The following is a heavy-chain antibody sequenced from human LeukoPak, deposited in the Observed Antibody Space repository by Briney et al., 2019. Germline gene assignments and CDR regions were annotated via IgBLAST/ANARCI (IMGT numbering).Heavy chain of an antibody. D-gene: IGHD3-10*01. V-gene: IGHV2-5*01. J-gene: IGHJ5*02. CDR3: AHKPRGVIITGNWFDP. Sequence: GSGPTLVKPPQTLTLTCTFSGFSLSTSGVGVGWIRQPPGKALEWLPLIYWNDDKRYSSSLKSRLTITKDTSKNQVVLTMTNMDPVDTATYYCAHKPRGVIITGNWFDPWGQGTLVTVSS. CDR2: IYWNDDK. CDR1: GFSLSTSGVG.